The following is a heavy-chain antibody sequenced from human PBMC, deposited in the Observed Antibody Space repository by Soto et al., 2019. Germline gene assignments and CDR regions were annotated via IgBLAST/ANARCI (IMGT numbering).Heavy chain of an antibody. CDR3: ARDALRSAYFDY. V-gene: IGHV3-7*01. J-gene: IGHJ4*02. CDR1: GFTFSSFW. Sequence: EVQLVESGGGLVQPGGSLRLSCAASGFTFSSFWMSWVRQAPGKGLEWVANIKQDGSEKFYVDSVKGRFTIVRDNAKKTLSLRMSSLRVEDTAVYYCARDALRSAYFDYWGQGTLVTASS. CDR2: IKQDGSEK. D-gene: IGHD3-16*01.